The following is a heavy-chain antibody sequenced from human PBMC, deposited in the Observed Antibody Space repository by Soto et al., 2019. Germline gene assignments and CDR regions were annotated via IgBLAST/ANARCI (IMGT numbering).Heavy chain of an antibody. CDR3: ARHSKDCSSTSCYGWLLGYYYMDV. CDR2: IYPGDSDT. V-gene: IGHV5-51*01. Sequence: EVQLVQSGAEVKKPGESLKISCKGSGYSFTSYWIGWVRQMPGKGLEWMGIIYPGDSDTRYSPSFQGQGTISADKAIRTAYLQWSSRKASDNAMYYCARHSKDCSSTSCYGWLLGYYYMDVWGKGTTVTVSS. D-gene: IGHD2-2*01. J-gene: IGHJ6*03. CDR1: GYSFTSYW.